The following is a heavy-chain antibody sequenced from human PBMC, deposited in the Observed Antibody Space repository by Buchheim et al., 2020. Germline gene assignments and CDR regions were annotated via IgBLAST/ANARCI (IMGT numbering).Heavy chain of an antibody. CDR2: ISYDGSNK. CDR1: VFAFSNYA. J-gene: IGHJ4*02. Sequence: QVQLVESGGGVVQPVRSLRLSCAASVFAFSNYAIHWVRPAPGKGLEWVAVISYDGSNKNYAGSVKGRFTLSRDNSKKTMYLPMDSLTSEDTAMYFCARDSGSSTSGFNLVDYWGQGTL. D-gene: IGHD3-22*01. CDR3: ARDSGSSTSGFNLVDY. V-gene: IGHV3-30-3*01.